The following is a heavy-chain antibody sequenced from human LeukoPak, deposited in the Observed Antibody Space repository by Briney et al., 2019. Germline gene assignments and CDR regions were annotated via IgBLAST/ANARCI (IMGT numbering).Heavy chain of an antibody. J-gene: IGHJ2*01. V-gene: IGHV4-61*08. Sequence: SETLSPTCGVSGDSISSDGHSWSWIRQPPGKGLEWVGYIYHSGAAYHNPSLKSRVTISIDTSKNQFSLKLSSVTAADTAVYYCARVYYANSYDYWFFDLWGRGTLVTVSS. CDR1: GDSISSDGHS. D-gene: IGHD2-2*01. CDR2: IYHSGAA. CDR3: ARVYYANSYDYWFFDL.